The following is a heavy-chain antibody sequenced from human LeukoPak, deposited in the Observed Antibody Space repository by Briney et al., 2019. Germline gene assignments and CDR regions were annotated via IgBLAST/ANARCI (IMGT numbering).Heavy chain of an antibody. D-gene: IGHD6-13*01. Sequence: PSETLSLTCTVSGGSISSYYWSWIRQPPGKRLEWIGYIYYSGSTNYNPSLKSRVTISVDTSKNQFSLKLSSVTAADTAVYYCARVAYSSSWYTVGDYFDYWGQGTLVTVSS. J-gene: IGHJ4*02. CDR1: GGSISSYY. V-gene: IGHV4-59*01. CDR2: IYYSGST. CDR3: ARVAYSSSWYTVGDYFDY.